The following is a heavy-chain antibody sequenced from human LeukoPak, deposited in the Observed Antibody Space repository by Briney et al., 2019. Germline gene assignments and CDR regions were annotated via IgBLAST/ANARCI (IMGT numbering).Heavy chain of an antibody. CDR2: ISSSSSYI. CDR3: ARGYYGDYYFDY. D-gene: IGHD4-17*01. V-gene: IGHV3-21*01. CDR1: GFTFTSYT. Sequence: GGSLRLSCAASGFTFTSYTINWVRQAPGKGLEWVSSISSSSSYIYYADSVKGRFTISRDNAKNSLYLQMNSLRAEDTALYYCARGYYGDYYFDYWGQGTLVTVSS. J-gene: IGHJ4*02.